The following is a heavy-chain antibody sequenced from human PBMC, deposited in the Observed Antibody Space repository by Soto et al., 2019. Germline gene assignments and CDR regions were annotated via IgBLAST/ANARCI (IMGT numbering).Heavy chain of an antibody. Sequence: QVQLQESGPGLVKPSQTLSLTCTVSGGSISSGDYYWSWIRQPPGKGLEWIGYIYYSGSTYYNPSLKRRVTISVDTSKNQFSLKLSSVTAADTAVYYCAREGPYYYDSSGYPIDYWGQGTLVTVSS. CDR2: IYYSGST. J-gene: IGHJ4*02. D-gene: IGHD3-22*01. CDR1: GGSISSGDYY. V-gene: IGHV4-30-4*01. CDR3: AREGPYYYDSSGYPIDY.